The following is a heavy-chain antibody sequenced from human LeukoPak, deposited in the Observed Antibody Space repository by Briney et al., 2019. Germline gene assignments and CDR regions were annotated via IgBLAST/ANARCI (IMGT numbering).Heavy chain of an antibody. D-gene: IGHD6-6*01. Sequence: GASVKVSCKASGCTFTSYYMHWVRQAPGQGLEWMGIINPSGGSTSYAQKFQGRVTMTRDTSTSTVYMELSSLRSEDTAVYYCARDLSSSSDYYYYYGMDVWGQGTTVTVSS. CDR1: GCTFTSYY. V-gene: IGHV1-46*01. J-gene: IGHJ6*02. CDR3: ARDLSSSSDYYYYYGMDV. CDR2: INPSGGST.